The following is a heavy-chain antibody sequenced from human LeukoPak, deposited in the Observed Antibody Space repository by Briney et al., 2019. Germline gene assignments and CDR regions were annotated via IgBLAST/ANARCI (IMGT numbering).Heavy chain of an antibody. V-gene: IGHV4-34*01. J-gene: IGHJ4*02. CDR2: INHSGST. CDR1: GGSFSGYY. Sequence: SETLSLTCAVYGGSFSGYYWSWIRQPPGKGLEWIGEINHSGSTNYNPSLKSRVTISVDTSKNQFSLELSSVTAADTAVYYCARGLRYYDSSGYPVLDYWGQGTLVTVSS. CDR3: ARGLRYYDSSGYPVLDY. D-gene: IGHD3-22*01.